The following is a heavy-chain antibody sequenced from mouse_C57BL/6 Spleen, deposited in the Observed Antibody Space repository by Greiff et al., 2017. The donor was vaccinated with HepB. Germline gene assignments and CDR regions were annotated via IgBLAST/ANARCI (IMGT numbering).Heavy chain of an antibody. J-gene: IGHJ2*01. Sequence: QVQLQQSGAELVRPGSSVKLSCKASGYTFTSYCMHWVKQRPIQGLEWIGNIDPSDSETYYNQKFKDKATLTVDKSSSTAYMQLSSLTSEDYAVDYCAREGAAQATYDCWGQGTTLSVSS. D-gene: IGHD3-2*02. V-gene: IGHV1-52*01. CDR1: GYTFTSYC. CDR3: AREGAAQATYDC. CDR2: IDPSDSET.